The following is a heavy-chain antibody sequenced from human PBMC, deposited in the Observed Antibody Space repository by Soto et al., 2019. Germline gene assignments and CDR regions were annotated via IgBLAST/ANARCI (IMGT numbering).Heavy chain of an antibody. V-gene: IGHV4-31*01. CDR1: GDSLRRGFHH. D-gene: IGHD2-8*01. CDR3: ARGTVYYCPNDKCGLFLAH. J-gene: IGHJ4*02. CDR2: IDTNVDT. Sequence: QVQLQESGSGLLKPSQTLSLDCSVSGDSLRRGFHHWRWIRQTPGKGLQLIGYIDTNVDTHYDPSLRNLLILSIDTTESRFSLKVTSVTAADTAVYYWARGTVYYCPNDKCGLFLAHWGQAALVTV.